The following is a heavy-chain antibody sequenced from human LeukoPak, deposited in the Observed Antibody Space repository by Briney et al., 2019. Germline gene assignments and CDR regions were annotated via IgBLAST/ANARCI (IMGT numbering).Heavy chain of an antibody. V-gene: IGHV4-30-2*01. J-gene: IGHJ4*02. CDR3: ARARFSSIAARNYFDY. D-gene: IGHD6-6*01. CDR2: IYHSGST. Sequence: AQTLSLTCTVSGGSISSGGYYWSWIRQPPRKGLEWIGYIYHSGSTYYNPSLKSRVTISVDRSKNQFSLKLSSVTAADTAVYYCARARFSSIAARNYFDYWGQGTLVTVSS. CDR1: GGSISSGGYY.